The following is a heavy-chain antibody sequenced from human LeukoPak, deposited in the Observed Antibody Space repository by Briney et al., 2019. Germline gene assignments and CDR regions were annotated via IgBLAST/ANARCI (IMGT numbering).Heavy chain of an antibody. CDR1: GGSISSYY. V-gene: IGHV4-59*01. D-gene: IGHD4-23*01. Sequence: SETLSLTCTVSGGSISSYYWSWIRQPPGKGLEWIGYIYYSGSTNYNPSPKSRVTISVDTSKNQFSLKLSSVTAADTAVYYCARAVDLPPPDRGYYFDYWGQGTLVTVSS. CDR2: IYYSGST. J-gene: IGHJ4*02. CDR3: ARAVDLPPPDRGYYFDY.